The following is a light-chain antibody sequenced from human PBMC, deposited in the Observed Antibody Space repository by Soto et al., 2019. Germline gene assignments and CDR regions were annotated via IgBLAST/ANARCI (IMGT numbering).Light chain of an antibody. J-gene: IGKJ5*01. Sequence: DIQMTQSPSTLSGSVGDRVTITCRASHTISSWLAWYQQKPGKAPKLLIYKASTLKSGVPSRFSGSGSGTEFTLTISSLQPDDFATYYCQQLNSFPITFGQGTRLEIK. V-gene: IGKV1-5*03. CDR3: QQLNSFPIT. CDR2: KAS. CDR1: HTISSW.